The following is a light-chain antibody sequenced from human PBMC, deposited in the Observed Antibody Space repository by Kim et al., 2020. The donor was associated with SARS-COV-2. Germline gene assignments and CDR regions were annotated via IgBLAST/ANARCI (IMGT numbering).Light chain of an antibody. CDR2: GAS. CDR1: QSVSSSY. CDR3: KHNSSSRT. V-gene: IGKV3-20*01. J-gene: IGKJ1*01. Sequence: EIVLTQSPGTLSFSPGERATLSCRASQSVSSSYLAWYQQKPGQAPRLLIYGASSRATGIPDRFSGSGSGTDFTLTISRLEPEDFAVYYSKHNSSSRTFGQGTKVDIK.